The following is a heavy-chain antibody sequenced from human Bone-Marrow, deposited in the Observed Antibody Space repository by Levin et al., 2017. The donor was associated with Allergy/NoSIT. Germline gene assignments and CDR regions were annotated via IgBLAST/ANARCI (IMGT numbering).Heavy chain of an antibody. CDR2: VYHSGST. CDR3: ARRGFSAYMDV. J-gene: IGHJ6*04. CDR1: GASFSGYY. D-gene: IGHD5-12*01. Sequence: GSLRLSCAVYGASFSGYYWSWIRQPPGKGPEWIGEVYHSGSTNYNPSLESRVTVSIDTSKNQFSLKLSSVTAADTAVYYCARRGFSAYMDVWGKGTAVTVSS. V-gene: IGHV4-34*01.